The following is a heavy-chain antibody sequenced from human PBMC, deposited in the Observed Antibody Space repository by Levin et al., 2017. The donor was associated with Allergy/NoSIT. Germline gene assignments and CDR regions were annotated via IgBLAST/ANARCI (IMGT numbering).Heavy chain of an antibody. Sequence: RESLKISCAASGFTFNNYAMSWVRQAPGKGLEWVSAIINSGVGTYYADSVKGRFTISRDNSKNTMYLQMNSLRAEDTAVYFCAKDAIRGSDQPYYFDYWGQGTLVTASS. D-gene: IGHD6-19*01. J-gene: IGHJ4*02. CDR1: GFTFNNYA. CDR2: IINSGVGT. CDR3: AKDAIRGSDQPYYFDY. V-gene: IGHV3-23*01.